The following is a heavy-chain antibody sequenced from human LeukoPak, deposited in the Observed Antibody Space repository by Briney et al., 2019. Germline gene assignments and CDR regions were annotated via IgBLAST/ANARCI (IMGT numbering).Heavy chain of an antibody. J-gene: IGHJ6*03. CDR1: GGTFSSYA. Sequence: SVKVSCKASGGTFSSYASCCVRQATGQGLEWRGGIIPIFGTANYAQKFQGRVTITVAASTSTAYMELSSLRSEDTAVYYSAPTVPKRRDYYYYMDVWGKGTTVTVSS. CDR3: APTVPKRRDYYYYMDV. D-gene: IGHD4-17*01. CDR2: IIPIFGTA. V-gene: IGHV1-69*13.